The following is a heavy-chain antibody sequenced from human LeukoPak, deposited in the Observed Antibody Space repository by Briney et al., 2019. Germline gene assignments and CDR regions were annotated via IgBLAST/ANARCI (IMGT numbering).Heavy chain of an antibody. J-gene: IGHJ4*02. D-gene: IGHD4-17*01. CDR2: IYYTGNT. CDR3: ARRRVVYGDYSLDY. V-gene: IGHV4-39*07. CDR1: GVSISSSNSY. Sequence: SETLSLTCTVSGVSISSSNSYWGWIRQPPGKGLEWIASIYYTGNTYYNTSLKSRVTISIESSKNQFSLKLSSVTAADTAVYYCARRRVVYGDYSLDYWGQGTLVTVSS.